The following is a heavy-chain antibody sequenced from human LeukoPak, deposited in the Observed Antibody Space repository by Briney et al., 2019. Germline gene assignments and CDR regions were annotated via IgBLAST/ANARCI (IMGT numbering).Heavy chain of an antibody. V-gene: IGHV4-61*02. D-gene: IGHD2-2*01. CDR3: ARGLASTSSGGY. CDR1: GGSISSGSYY. J-gene: IGHJ4*02. Sequence: SETLSLTCTVSGGSISSGSYYWSWIRQPAGKGLEYIGRIYTSGSTNYNPSLKSRVTISVDTSKNQFSLKLSSVTAADTAVYYCARGLASTSSGGYWGQGTLVTVSS. CDR2: IYTSGST.